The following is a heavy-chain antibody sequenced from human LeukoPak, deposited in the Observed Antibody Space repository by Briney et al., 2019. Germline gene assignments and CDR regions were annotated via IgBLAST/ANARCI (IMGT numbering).Heavy chain of an antibody. D-gene: IGHD1-26*01. CDR1: GGSFSGYY. CDR2: INHSGST. CDR3: AREWGGDFDY. V-gene: IGHV4-34*01. Sequence: SETLSLTCAVYGGSFSGYYWSWIRQPPGKGLEWIGEINHSGSTNYNPSLKSRVTISVDTSKNQFSLKPSSVTAADTAVYYCAREWGGDFDYWGQGTLVTVSS. J-gene: IGHJ4*02.